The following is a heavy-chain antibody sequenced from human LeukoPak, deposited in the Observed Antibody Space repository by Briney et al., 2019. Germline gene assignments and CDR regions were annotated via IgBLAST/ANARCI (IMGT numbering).Heavy chain of an antibody. CDR1: GGSISSYY. CDR3: ATLTTVVTAYYFDY. V-gene: IGHV4-59*08. J-gene: IGHJ4*02. D-gene: IGHD4-23*01. CDR2: IYYSGST. Sequence: SETLSLTCTVSGGSISSYYWSWIRQPPGKGLEWIGYIYYSGSTNYNPSPKSRVTISVDTSKNQFSLKLSSVTAADTAVYYCATLTTVVTAYYFDYWGQGTLVTVSS.